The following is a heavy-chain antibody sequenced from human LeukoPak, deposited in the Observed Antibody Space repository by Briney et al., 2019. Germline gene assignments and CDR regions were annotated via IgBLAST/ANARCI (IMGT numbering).Heavy chain of an antibody. CDR3: AKDSSGWYAGGIFDY. Sequence: TGGSLRLSCAASGFTFSSYAMSWVRQAPGKGLEWVSAISGSGGSTYYADSVRGRFTISRDNSKNTLYLQMNSLRAEDTAVYYCAKDSSGWYAGGIFDYWGQGTLVTVSS. J-gene: IGHJ4*02. V-gene: IGHV3-23*01. D-gene: IGHD6-19*01. CDR2: ISGSGGST. CDR1: GFTFSSYA.